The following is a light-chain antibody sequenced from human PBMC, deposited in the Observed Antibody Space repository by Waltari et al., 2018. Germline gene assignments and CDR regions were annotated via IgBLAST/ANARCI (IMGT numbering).Light chain of an antibody. CDR3: SSYKSSSTLYV. V-gene: IGLV2-14*01. Sequence: QSALTQPASVSGSPGQSITISCTGTSSDVGGYNYVSWYQQHPGKAPKLMIYEVSNRPSGVSNRFSGSKSGNTASLTIPGPQAEDEADYYCSSYKSSSTLYVFGTGTKVTVL. J-gene: IGLJ1*01. CDR1: SSDVGGYNY. CDR2: EVS.